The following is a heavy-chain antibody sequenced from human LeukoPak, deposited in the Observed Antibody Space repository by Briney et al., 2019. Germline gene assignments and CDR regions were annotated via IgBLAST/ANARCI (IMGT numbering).Heavy chain of an antibody. V-gene: IGHV4-30-4*01. J-gene: IGHJ4*02. D-gene: IGHD3-22*01. CDR2: IYYSGST. Sequence: SETLSLTCTVSGGSISSGDYYWSWIRQPPGKGLEWIGYIYYSGSTYYNPPLKSRVTISVDTSKNQFSLKLSSVTAADTAVYYCARSSISSSGYYFFDYWGQGTLVTVSS. CDR3: ARSSISSSGYYFFDY. CDR1: GGSISSGDYY.